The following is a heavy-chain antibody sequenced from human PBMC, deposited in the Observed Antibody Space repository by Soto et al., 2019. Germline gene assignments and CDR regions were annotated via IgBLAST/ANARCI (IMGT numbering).Heavy chain of an antibody. Sequence: PGGSLRLSCAASGFTFSSYGMHWVRQAPGKGLEWVAVISYDGSNKYYADSAKGRFTISRDNSKNTLYLQMNSLRAEDTAVYYCAIREMATIQVVDCWGQGTLVTVSS. CDR2: ISYDGSNK. D-gene: IGHD5-12*01. CDR1: GFTFSSYG. J-gene: IGHJ4*02. CDR3: AIREMATIQVVDC. V-gene: IGHV3-30*03.